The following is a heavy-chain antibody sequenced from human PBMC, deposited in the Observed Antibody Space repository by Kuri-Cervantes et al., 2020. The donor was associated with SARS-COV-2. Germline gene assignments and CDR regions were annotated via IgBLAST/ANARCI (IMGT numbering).Heavy chain of an antibody. CDR2: INSDGSST. J-gene: IGHJ6*01. CDR1: GFTFSSYW. CDR3: ARDSESQKNMVRGVRGPAYYYYGMDV. D-gene: IGHD3-10*01. V-gene: IGHV3-74*01. Sequence: GESLKISCAASGFTFSSYWMHWVRQAPGKGLVWVSRINSDGSSTSYADSVKGRFTISRDNAKNTLYLQMNSLRAEDTAVYYCARDSESQKNMVRGVRGPAYYYYGMDVWGQGTTVTCYS.